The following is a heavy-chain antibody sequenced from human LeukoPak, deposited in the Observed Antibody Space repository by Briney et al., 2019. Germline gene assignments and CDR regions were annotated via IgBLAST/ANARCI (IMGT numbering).Heavy chain of an antibody. CDR1: GFTFSNSA. CDR2: LSGSGITT. Sequence: GGSLRLSCAASGFTFSNSAMSWVRQAPGQGLEWVSTLSGSGITTYYADSVKGRFTISRDNSKNTLYLQMNSLRAEDTAVYYCAKGIYSSGWSYFDYWGHGTLVTVSS. V-gene: IGHV3-23*01. D-gene: IGHD6-19*01. J-gene: IGHJ4*01. CDR3: AKGIYSSGWSYFDY.